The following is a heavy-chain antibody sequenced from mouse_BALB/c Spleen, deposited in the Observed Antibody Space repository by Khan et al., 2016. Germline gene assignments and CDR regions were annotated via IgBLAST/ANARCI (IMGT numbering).Heavy chain of an antibody. Sequence: VQLQESGPGLVAPSQSLSITCTVSGFSLTGFSVNWVRQPPGKGLEWLGVIWGDGSTDYNSALKSRLSFSKDDSKSQVFLKMNSLHTDDTARYFCASYYDYDGGFAYWGQGTLVTVSA. V-gene: IGHV2-6-7*01. D-gene: IGHD2-4*01. CDR2: IWGDGST. CDR1: GFSLTGFS. J-gene: IGHJ3*01. CDR3: ASYYDYDGGFAY.